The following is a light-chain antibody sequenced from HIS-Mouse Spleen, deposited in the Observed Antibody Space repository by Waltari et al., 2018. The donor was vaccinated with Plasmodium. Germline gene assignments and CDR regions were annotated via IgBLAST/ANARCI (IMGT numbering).Light chain of an antibody. CDR3: QQYNNWPPFT. CDR2: GAS. CDR1: QSVSSN. Sequence: EIVMTQSPATLSVSPGERATLSCRASQSVSSNVAWYQQKPGQAPRLLIHGASTRATSIPARFSGSGAGTEFTLTISSMQSEDFAVYYCQQYNNWPPFTFGPGTKVDIK. V-gene: IGKV3-15*01. J-gene: IGKJ3*01.